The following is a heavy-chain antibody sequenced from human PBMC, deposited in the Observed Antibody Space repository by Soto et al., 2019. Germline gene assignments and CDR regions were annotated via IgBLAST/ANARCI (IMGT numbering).Heavy chain of an antibody. J-gene: IGHJ6*02. CDR1: GGSISSGDYY. CDR2: IDYSGST. Sequence: QVQLQESGPGLVKPSQTLSLTCTVSGGSISSGDYYWSWIRQPPGKGLEWIGYIDYSGSTYYNPSLKSRVTISVDTSKHQFSRKLSSVTAADTAVYYCARDHSVWDHGPMVRDHIPYYYYGMDVWGQGTTVTVSS. D-gene: IGHD3-10*01. CDR3: ARDHSVWDHGPMVRDHIPYYYYGMDV. V-gene: IGHV4-30-4*01.